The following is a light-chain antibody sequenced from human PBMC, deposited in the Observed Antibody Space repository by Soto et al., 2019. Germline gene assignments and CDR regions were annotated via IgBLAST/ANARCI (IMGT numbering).Light chain of an antibody. CDR1: SSNIGSND. J-gene: IGLJ1*01. Sequence: HSVLXQSRSESAAPGQQVTIPCSGGSSNIGSNDVCWYQQVPGTAPKVLIYDNHKRPSGIPDRFSGSKSGTSATLGISGLQTGDEADYYCGTWHSDSYVFGSGTKVTVL. CDR3: GTWHSDSYV. V-gene: IGLV1-51*01. CDR2: DNH.